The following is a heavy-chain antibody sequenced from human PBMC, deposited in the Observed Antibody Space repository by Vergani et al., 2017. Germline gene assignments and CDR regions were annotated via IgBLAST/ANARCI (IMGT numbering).Heavy chain of an antibody. D-gene: IGHD6-6*01. CDR3: ARGRTGGDIAARGNWFDP. CDR2: INHSGST. Sequence: QVQLQQWGAGLLKPSETLSLTCAVYGGSFSGYYWSWIRQPPGKGLEWIGEINHSGSTNYNPSLKSRVTIAVDTSKNQFSLKLSSVTAADTAVYYCARGRTGGDIAARGNWFDPWGQGTLVTVSS. V-gene: IGHV4-34*01. J-gene: IGHJ5*02. CDR1: GGSFSGYY.